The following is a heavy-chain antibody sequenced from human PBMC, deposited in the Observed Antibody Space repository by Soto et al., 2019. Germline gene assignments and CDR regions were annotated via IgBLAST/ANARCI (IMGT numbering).Heavy chain of an antibody. D-gene: IGHD3-22*01. CDR2: ISYDGSNK. J-gene: IGHJ4*02. CDR1: GFTFSSYG. CDR3: AKDDDSSGYYHPNFDY. V-gene: IGHV3-30*18. Sequence: PGGSLSLSCAASGFTFSSYGMHWVRQAPGKGLEWVAVISYDGSNKYYADSVKGRFTISRDNSKNTLYLQMNSLRAEDTAVYYCAKDDDSSGYYHPNFDYWGQGTLVTVSS.